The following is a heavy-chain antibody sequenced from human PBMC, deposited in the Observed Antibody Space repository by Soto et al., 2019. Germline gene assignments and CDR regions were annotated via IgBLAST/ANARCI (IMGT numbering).Heavy chain of an antibody. CDR1: GGSISSYY. J-gene: IGHJ4*02. CDR2: IYYSGST. Sequence: SETLSLTCTVSGGSISSYYWSWIRQPPGKGLEWIGYIYYSGSTNYNPSLKSRVTISVDTSKNQFSLKLSSVTAADTAVYYCAREPQYSGSHQGYYFGQGNLVTVSS. D-gene: IGHD1-26*01. V-gene: IGHV4-59*01. CDR3: AREPQYSGSHQGYY.